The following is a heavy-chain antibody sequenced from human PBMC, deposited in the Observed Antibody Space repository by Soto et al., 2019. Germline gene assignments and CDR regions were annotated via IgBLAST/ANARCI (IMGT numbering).Heavy chain of an antibody. CDR2: INPNSGGT. V-gene: IGHV1-2*04. Sequence: ASVKVSCKASGYTFTGYYMHWVRQAPGQGLEWMGWINPNSGGTNYAQKFQGWVTMTRDTSMSTAYMELSRLRSDDTAMYYCAGDPNPSRFDYWGQGTPVTVSS. CDR3: AGDPNPSRFDY. CDR1: GYTFTGYY. D-gene: IGHD2-8*01. J-gene: IGHJ4*02.